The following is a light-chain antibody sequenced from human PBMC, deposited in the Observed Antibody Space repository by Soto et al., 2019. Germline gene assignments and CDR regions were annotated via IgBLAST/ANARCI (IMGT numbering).Light chain of an antibody. CDR1: QSISAW. J-gene: IGKJ1*01. V-gene: IGKV1-5*03. CDR3: QLYNSDSRT. CDR2: KAS. Sequence: DIQMTQSPSTLSASVEDRVTITCRASQSISAWLAWYQQKPGKAPKLLIYKASSLESGVPSGFSGSGSGTEFTLTISSLQPDDFATYYCQLYNSDSRTFGQGTKVEIK.